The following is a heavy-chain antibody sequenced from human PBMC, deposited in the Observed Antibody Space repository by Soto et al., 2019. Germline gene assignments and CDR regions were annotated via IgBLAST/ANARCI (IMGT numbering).Heavy chain of an antibody. CDR2: ISGSGGDT. D-gene: IGHD6-6*01. J-gene: IGHJ5*02. CDR1: GFTFSSYA. V-gene: IGHV3-23*01. CDR3: AKATGEAARNNWFDP. Sequence: GGSLRLSCAASGFTFSSYAMTWVRQAPGKGLECVSGISGSGGDTYYADPVKGRFTISRDNSKNTLYLDMNSLRVEDTALYYCAKATGEAARNNWFDPWGQGTLVTVSS.